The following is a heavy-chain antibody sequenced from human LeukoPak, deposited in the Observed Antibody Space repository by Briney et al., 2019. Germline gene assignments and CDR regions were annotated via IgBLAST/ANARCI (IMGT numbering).Heavy chain of an antibody. CDR1: GGSLSSYN. CDR2: IYYSGST. V-gene: IGHV4-59*01. Sequence: WETLSLTCTVSGGSLSSYNWSWIRQPPGKRLWWSGYIYYSGSTNYNPSLKRRETTSVDTSKNKFSLKLSSVTAADTAVYYCAREEAGANDYWGQGTLVTVSS. J-gene: IGHJ4*02. D-gene: IGHD1-26*01. CDR3: AREEAGANDY.